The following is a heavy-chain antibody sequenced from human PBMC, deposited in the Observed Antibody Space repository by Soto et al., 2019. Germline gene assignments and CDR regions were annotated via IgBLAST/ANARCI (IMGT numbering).Heavy chain of an antibody. J-gene: IGHJ5*02. CDR3: ARPHSSGYYGWFDP. CDR1: GGSISSGDYY. D-gene: IGHD3-22*01. CDR2: IFYSGST. V-gene: IGHV4-30-4*01. Sequence: QVQLQESGPGLVKPSQTLSLTCTVSGGSISSGDYYWSWIRQPPGKGLEWIGYIFYSGSTYYNPSLKSRVTRSVDTSKNQFSLKLSSVTAANTAVYYCARPHSSGYYGWFDPWGQGNLVTVSS.